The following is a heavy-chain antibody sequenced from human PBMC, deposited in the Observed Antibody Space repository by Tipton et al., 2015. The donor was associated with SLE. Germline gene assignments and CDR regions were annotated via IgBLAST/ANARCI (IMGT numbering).Heavy chain of an antibody. Sequence: QLVQSGGGLVQPGGSLRLSCAAFGFTFCCYCMSWVRQAPGKGLEWVANIKQDGSEKYYVDSVKGRFTISRDNAKNSLYLQMNSLRAEDTAVYYCARREVGYFDYWGQGTLVTVSS. V-gene: IGHV3-7*01. CDR2: IKQDGSEK. D-gene: IGHD1-26*01. CDR3: ARREVGYFDY. CDR1: GFTFCCYC. J-gene: IGHJ4*02.